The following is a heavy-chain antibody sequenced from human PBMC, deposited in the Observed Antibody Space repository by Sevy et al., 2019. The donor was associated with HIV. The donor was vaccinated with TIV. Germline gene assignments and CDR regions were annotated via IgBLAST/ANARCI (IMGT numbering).Heavy chain of an antibody. Sequence: GGSLRVSCAASGFTFSSYAMSWVRQAPGKGLEWVSAISGSGGSTYYADSVKGRFTISRDNSKNTLYLQMNSLRAEDTAGYYCAKATSVAATVYYFDYWGQGTLVTVSS. CDR1: GFTFSSYA. D-gene: IGHD6-19*01. CDR3: AKATSVAATVYYFDY. J-gene: IGHJ4*02. V-gene: IGHV3-23*01. CDR2: ISGSGGST.